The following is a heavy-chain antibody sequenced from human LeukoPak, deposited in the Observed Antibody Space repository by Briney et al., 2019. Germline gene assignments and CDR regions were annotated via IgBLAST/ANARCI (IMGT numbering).Heavy chain of an antibody. CDR3: ARLKFYDSTGYSPGYYMDV. D-gene: IGHD3-22*01. J-gene: IGHJ6*03. Sequence: SETLSLTCSVSRGAIISYYWSGIRQPAGKGPEWIGRIYPTGHTDYNPSLKTRLTMSTDLSKKQFSLRLRSVTAADTAVYYCARLKFYDSTGYSPGYYMDVWGKGTAVTVSS. CDR2: IYPTGHT. CDR1: RGAIISYY. V-gene: IGHV4-4*07.